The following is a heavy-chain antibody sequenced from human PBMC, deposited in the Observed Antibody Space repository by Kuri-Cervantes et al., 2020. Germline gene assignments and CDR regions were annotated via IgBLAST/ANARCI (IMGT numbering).Heavy chain of an antibody. Sequence: GGSLRLSCAASGFTFDDYAMHWVRQTPGKGLEWVSHISWNGYSIAYSDSVKGRFTISRDNSKNTLYLQMNGLRVEDTAVYYCGKVSGPPLGWGQGTLVTVSS. CDR1: GFTFDDYA. D-gene: IGHD3-3*01. V-gene: IGHV3-9*01. CDR3: GKVSGPPLG. J-gene: IGHJ4*02. CDR2: ISWNGYSI.